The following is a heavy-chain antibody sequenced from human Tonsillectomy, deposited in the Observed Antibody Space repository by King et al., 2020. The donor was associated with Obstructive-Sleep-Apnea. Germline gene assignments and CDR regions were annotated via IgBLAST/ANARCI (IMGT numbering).Heavy chain of an antibody. D-gene: IGHD2-15*01. Sequence: VQLQESGPRLVKPSQTLSLSCTVPGGSVSNGGYFWSWIRQRPGQGLEWIGFILYGIETTTYNPSLKGRATISMDRSRHQFSLSLASVTAADTAVYYFAREKSTCSDGRCQSDAFDIWGQGTSATVSP. CDR1: GGSVSNGGYF. CDR2: ILYGIETT. CDR3: AREKSTCSDGRCQSDAFDI. V-gene: IGHV4-31*03. J-gene: IGHJ3*02.